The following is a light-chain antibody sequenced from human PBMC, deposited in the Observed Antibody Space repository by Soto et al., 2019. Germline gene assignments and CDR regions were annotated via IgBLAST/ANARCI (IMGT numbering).Light chain of an antibody. J-gene: IGKJ1*01. CDR3: QQYGSSPET. Sequence: EIVLTQSPGTRSLSPGERATLSCRASQSVSSSYLAWYHQKPGQXPRLLIYGASSRATGIPDRFSGSGSGTDLTLTISRLEPEDCAVYYCQQYGSSPETFGQGTKVDIK. CDR1: QSVSSSY. V-gene: IGKV3-20*01. CDR2: GAS.